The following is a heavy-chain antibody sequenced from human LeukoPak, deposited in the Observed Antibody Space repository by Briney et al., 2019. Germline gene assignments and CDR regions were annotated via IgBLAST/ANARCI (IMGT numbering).Heavy chain of an antibody. Sequence: SETLSLTCTVSGGSISSYYWSWIRQPPGKGLEWIGYIYFSGSTNYNPSLKSRVTISVDTSKNQFSLKLSSVTAADTAVYYCARSLSGVTKGSRNWFDPWGQGTLVTVSS. J-gene: IGHJ5*02. CDR3: ARSLSGVTKGSRNWFDP. D-gene: IGHD6-13*01. V-gene: IGHV4-59*01. CDR1: GGSISSYY. CDR2: IYFSGST.